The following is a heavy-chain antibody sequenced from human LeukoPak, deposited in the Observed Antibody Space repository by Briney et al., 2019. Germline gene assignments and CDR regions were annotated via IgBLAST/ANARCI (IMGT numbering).Heavy chain of an antibody. V-gene: IGHV3-21*04. CDR3: AKGMVVVAAGWYFDW. CDR1: GFTFNNYS. D-gene: IGHD2-15*01. Sequence: GGSLRLSCIVSGFTFNNYSMNWVRQGPGKGLEWVSSITSSNNHVYYADSVEGRFTISRDNAKKSLFLQMNSLKADDTALYYCAKGMVVVAAGWYFDWWGQGTLVTVSS. CDR2: ITSSNNHV. J-gene: IGHJ4*02.